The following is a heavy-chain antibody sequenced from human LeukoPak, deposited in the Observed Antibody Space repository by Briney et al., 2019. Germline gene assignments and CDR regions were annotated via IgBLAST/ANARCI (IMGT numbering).Heavy chain of an antibody. J-gene: IGHJ3*02. CDR2: IYTSGST. D-gene: IGHD5-24*01. Sequence: PSETLSLTCTVSGGSISSYYWSWIRQPAGKGLEWIGRIYTSGSTNYNPSLKSRVTISVDTSKNQFSLKLSSVTAADTAVYYCARGDGYKAPGDAFDIWGQGTMVTVSS. CDR3: ARGDGYKAPGDAFDI. V-gene: IGHV4-4*07. CDR1: GGSISSYY.